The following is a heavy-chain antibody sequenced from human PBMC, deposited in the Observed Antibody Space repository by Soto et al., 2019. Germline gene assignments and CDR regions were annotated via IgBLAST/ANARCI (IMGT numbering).Heavy chain of an antibody. J-gene: IGHJ4*02. CDR3: AKYNNYWDEDY. Sequence: EVQLLESGGGLVQPGGSLTLSCAASGFTFDTYAMTWVRQAPEKGLEWVSAISGRGDGTYYADSVKGRFTISRDNSKNTVFLQMNSLRAEDTALYYCAKYNNYWDEDYWGQGTLVTVSS. CDR1: GFTFDTYA. D-gene: IGHD1-20*01. CDR2: ISGRGDGT. V-gene: IGHV3-23*01.